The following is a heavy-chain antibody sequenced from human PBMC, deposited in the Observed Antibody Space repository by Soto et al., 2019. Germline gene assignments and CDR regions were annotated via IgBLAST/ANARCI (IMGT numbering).Heavy chain of an antibody. Sequence: EVQLLESGGGLIQPGGSLRLSCAASGFTFNNYAMSWVRQAPGKGLEWVSVISGSGDGTYYADSVKGRFTISRDNSKNTLDLHMNSLKLEDTAVYYCAKDPGYCSFGRCSRVDYWGQGTLVTVSS. J-gene: IGHJ4*02. CDR3: AKDPGYCSFGRCSRVDY. V-gene: IGHV3-23*01. CDR2: ISGSGDGT. CDR1: GFTFNNYA. D-gene: IGHD2-15*01.